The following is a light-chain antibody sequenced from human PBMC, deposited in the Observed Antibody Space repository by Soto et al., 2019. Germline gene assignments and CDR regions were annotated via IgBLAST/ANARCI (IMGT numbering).Light chain of an antibody. V-gene: IGLV1-51*01. CDR3: ILWDSILSAYV. CDR2: DDD. J-gene: IGLJ1*01. Sequence: QSVLTQQHSEYAFPGQRVTISCSGSSSNIGGNSVSWYQQLPGTAPKLLIYDDDKRPSGIPDRLSGSKSGTSASLGIIGLQTGDEADYYCILWDSILSAYVFGPGTKVAVL. CDR1: SSNIGGNS.